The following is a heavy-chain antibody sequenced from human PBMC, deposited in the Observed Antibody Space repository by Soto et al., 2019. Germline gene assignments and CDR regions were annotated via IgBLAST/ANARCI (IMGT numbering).Heavy chain of an antibody. J-gene: IGHJ6*02. CDR1: GFTFSDYY. V-gene: IGHV3-11*01. D-gene: IGHD3-10*01. CDR2: ISSSGSTI. CDR3: ASGDRGVGMAA. Sequence: QVQLVESGGGLVKPGGSLRLSCAASGFTFSDYYMSWIRQAPGKGLEWVSYISSSGSTIYYAVSVKGRSTISRDIAKNSLYQQMNNRGAQDTAGHYCASGDRGVGMAAGGQGSTVIVSS.